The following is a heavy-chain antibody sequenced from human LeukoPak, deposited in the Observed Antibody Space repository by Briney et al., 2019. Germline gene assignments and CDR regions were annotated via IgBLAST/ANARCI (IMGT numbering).Heavy chain of an antibody. D-gene: IGHD1-1*01. CDR3: AKGDNVVAAGDY. CDR2: ISGSGGST. V-gene: IGHV3-23*01. Sequence: ETLSLTCTVSGGSISSYYWSWIRQPPGKGLEWVSAISGSGGSTYYADSVKGRFTISRDNSKNTLYLQMNSLRAEDTAVYYCAKGDNVVAAGDYWGQGTLVTVSS. J-gene: IGHJ4*02. CDR1: GGSISSYY.